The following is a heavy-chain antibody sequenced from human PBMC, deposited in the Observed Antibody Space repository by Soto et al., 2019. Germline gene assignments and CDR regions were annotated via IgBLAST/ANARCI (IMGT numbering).Heavy chain of an antibody. J-gene: IGHJ5*02. V-gene: IGHV3-15*07. D-gene: IGHD6-19*01. CDR3: APEPVAGTPPDWFDP. Sequence: EVQLVESGGGLVKPGGSLRLSCAASGFTFSNAWMNWVRQAPGKGLEWVGRIKSKTDGGTTDYAAPVKGRFTISRDDSKNTLYLQMNSLKTEDTAVYYCAPEPVAGTPPDWFDPWGQGTLVTVSS. CDR1: GFTFSNAW. CDR2: IKSKTDGGTT.